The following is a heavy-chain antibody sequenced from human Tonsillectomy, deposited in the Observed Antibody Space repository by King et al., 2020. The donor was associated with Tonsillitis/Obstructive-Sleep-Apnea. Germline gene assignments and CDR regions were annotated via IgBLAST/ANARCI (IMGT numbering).Heavy chain of an antibody. J-gene: IGHJ6*02. CDR2: INPNSGGT. V-gene: IGHV1-2*02. CDR3: AREEFYDFWSGYYRATYYYYYGMDV. Sequence: VQLVQSGAEVKKPGASVKVSCKASGYTFTGYYMHWVRQAPGQGLEWMGWINPNSGGTNYAQKFQGRVTMTRDTSISTAYMELSRLRSDDTAVYYCAREEFYDFWSGYYRATYYYYYGMDVWGQGTTVTVSS. D-gene: IGHD3-3*01. CDR1: GYTFTGYY.